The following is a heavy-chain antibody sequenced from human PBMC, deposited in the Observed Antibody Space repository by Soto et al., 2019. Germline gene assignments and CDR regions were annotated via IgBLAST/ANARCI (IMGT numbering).Heavy chain of an antibody. V-gene: IGHV1-46*01. CDR2: INPSGGTT. Sequence: ASVKVSCKASGYTFSNYYMHWVRQAPGQGLDWMGVINPSGGTTNYAQKFQGRVTMTRDTSTSTVYMELSSLRSEDTAVYYCARARDSSGYYFRGFDYWGQGTQVTVPQ. CDR3: ARARDSSGYYFRGFDY. D-gene: IGHD3-22*01. J-gene: IGHJ4*02. CDR1: GYTFSNYY.